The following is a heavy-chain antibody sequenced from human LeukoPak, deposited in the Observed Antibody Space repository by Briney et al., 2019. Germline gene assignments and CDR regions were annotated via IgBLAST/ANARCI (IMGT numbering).Heavy chain of an antibody. CDR1: AFTLTSYA. J-gene: IGHJ4*02. Sequence: GGSLRLSCAASAFTLTSYAMSWVRQAPGKGLEWVSSISGSGGSTYYADSVKGRFTISRDNAKNTLYLQMNSLRAEDTAIYYCAKDRVAGRRPLLELGYWGQGTLVTVSS. CDR2: ISGSGGST. D-gene: IGHD6-19*01. V-gene: IGHV3-23*01. CDR3: AKDRVAGRRPLLELGY.